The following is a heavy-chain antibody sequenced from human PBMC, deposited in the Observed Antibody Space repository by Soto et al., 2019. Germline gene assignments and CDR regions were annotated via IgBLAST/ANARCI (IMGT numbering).Heavy chain of an antibody. V-gene: IGHV1-46*01. CDR1: GYTFTSYY. D-gene: IGHD6-6*01. CDR3: ARDTRTCIAARPKGPHYYYGMDV. Sequence: GASVKVSCKASGYTFTSYYMHWVRQAPGQGLEWMGIINPSGGSTSYAQKFQGRVTMTRDTSTSTVYMELSSLRSEDTAVYYCARDTRTCIAARPKGPHYYYGMDVWGQGTTVTVSS. J-gene: IGHJ6*02. CDR2: INPSGGST.